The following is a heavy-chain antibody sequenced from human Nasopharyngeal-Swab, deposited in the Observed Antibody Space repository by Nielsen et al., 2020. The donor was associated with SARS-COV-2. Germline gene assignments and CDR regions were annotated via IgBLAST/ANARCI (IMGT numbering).Heavy chain of an antibody. D-gene: IGHD3-22*01. CDR1: GGSISSSNW. CDR2: IYHSGST. J-gene: IGHJ4*02. Sequence: SETLSLTCAVSGGSISSSNWWSWVRHPPGKGLEWIGEIYHSGSTNYNPSLKSRVTISVDKSKNQFSLKLSSVTAADTAVYYCARAPTRHYYDSSGYSSWGQGTLVTVSS. CDR3: ARAPTRHYYDSSGYSS. V-gene: IGHV4-4*02.